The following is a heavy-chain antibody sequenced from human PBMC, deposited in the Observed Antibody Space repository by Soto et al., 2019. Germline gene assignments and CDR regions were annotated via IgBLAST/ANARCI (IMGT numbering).Heavy chain of an antibody. CDR1: GFNFSSYA. J-gene: IGHJ4*02. CDR2: ISGSGGST. V-gene: IGHV3-23*01. Sequence: GRSLRLSCAASGFNFSSYAMSWVRQAPGKGLEWVSAISGSGGSTYYADSVKGRFTISRDNSKNTLYLQMNSLKAEYTAVYYGAKSPLSELPALEFWSQGTLVTGSS. CDR3: AKSPLSELPALEF. D-gene: IGHD1-26*01.